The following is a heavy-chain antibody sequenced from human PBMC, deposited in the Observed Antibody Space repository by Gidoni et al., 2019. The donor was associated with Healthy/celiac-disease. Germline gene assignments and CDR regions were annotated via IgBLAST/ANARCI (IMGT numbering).Heavy chain of an antibody. J-gene: IGHJ4*02. D-gene: IGHD3-22*01. CDR1: GGSLSSSSYY. CDR3: ARRRGHYDSSGYFYLDY. Sequence: QLQLQESGPGLVKPSETLSLTCTVSGGSLSSSSYYWGWIRQPPGKGLEWIGSIYYSGSTYYNPSLKSRVTISVDTSKNQFSLKLSSVTAADTAVYYCARRRGHYDSSGYFYLDYWGQGTLVTVSS. CDR2: IYYSGST. V-gene: IGHV4-39*01.